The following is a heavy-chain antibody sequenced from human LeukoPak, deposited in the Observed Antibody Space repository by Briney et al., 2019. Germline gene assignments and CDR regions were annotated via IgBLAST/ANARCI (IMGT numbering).Heavy chain of an antibody. D-gene: IGHD1-20*01. CDR1: GFTFGSYI. CDR3: ARESITGHRDFDY. Sequence: PGGSLRLSCAASGFTFGSYIMNWVGQAPRKGLDWISYISSVSCTIYLAGSVEGRFTVSSANAKNSLYLQMRSLTAEATAVYYCARESITGHRDFDYWGQGTLVTVSS. CDR2: ISSVSCTI. V-gene: IGHV3-48*01. J-gene: IGHJ4*02.